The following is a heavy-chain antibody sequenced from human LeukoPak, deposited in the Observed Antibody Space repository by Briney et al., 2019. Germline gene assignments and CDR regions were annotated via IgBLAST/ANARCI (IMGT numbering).Heavy chain of an antibody. J-gene: IGHJ5*02. CDR3: ACSQNHDQLLLGWFDP. V-gene: IGHV1-69*13. CDR2: IIPIFGPA. D-gene: IGHD2-2*01. CDR1: GGTLSSYA. Sequence: SVSVSCKASGGTLSSYAISWVRQAPRQGLEWMGGIIPIFGPANSAQKFQGRVTITADASTTTAYMELSSLSSEDTAVSDCACSQNHDQLLLGWFDPWGQGTLVTVSS.